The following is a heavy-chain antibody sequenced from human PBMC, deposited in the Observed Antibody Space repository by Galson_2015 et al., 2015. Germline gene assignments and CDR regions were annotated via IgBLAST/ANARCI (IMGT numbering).Heavy chain of an antibody. CDR1: GGSFSGYY. Sequence: ETLSLACAVYGGSFSGYYWSWIRQPPGKGLEWIGEINHSGSTNYNPSLKSRVTISVDTSKNQFSLKLSSVTAADTAVYYCARLRRYYYGMDVWGQGTTVTVSS. CDR3: ARLRRYYYGMDV. CDR2: INHSGST. V-gene: IGHV4-34*01. J-gene: IGHJ6*02.